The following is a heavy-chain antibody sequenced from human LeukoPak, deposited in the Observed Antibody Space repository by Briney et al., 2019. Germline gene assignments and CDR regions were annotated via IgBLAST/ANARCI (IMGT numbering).Heavy chain of an antibody. V-gene: IGHV1-24*01. CDR1: GYTLTELS. J-gene: IGHJ1*01. D-gene: IGHD4-17*01. CDR3: ATFALPTVTTHIAEYFQH. Sequence: ASVKVSCKVSGYTLTELSMHWVRQAPGKGLEWMGGFDPEDGETIYAQKFQGRVTMTEDTSTDTAYMELSSLRSEDTAVYYCATFALPTVTTHIAEYFQHWGQGTLVTVSS. CDR2: FDPEDGET.